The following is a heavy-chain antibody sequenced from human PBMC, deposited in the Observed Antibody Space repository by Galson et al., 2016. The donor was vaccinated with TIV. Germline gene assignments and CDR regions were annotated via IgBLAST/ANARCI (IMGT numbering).Heavy chain of an antibody. D-gene: IGHD4-17*01. CDR3: ARHNGDDLPPGAYPDYFGMDV. J-gene: IGHJ6*02. CDR2: IYPGDSET. CDR1: GYTFTNYW. Sequence: QSGAEVKKPGESLKISCKGSGYTFTNYWIVRVRQMPGKGLEWMGIIYPGDSETTYSPSFQGQVTISADKSISPAYQQWSSLKASDTAWYYCARHNGDDLPPGAYPDYFGMDVWGQGTAVTVSS. V-gene: IGHV5-51*01.